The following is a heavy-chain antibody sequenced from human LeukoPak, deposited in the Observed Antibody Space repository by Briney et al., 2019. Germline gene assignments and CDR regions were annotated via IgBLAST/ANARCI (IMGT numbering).Heavy chain of an antibody. Sequence: ASVKVSCKASGYTFTRHAMNWVRQAPGQGLEWMGWINTNTRNPTYAQGFTGRFVFSLDTSVSTAYLQINSLKPEDTAAYYCARGGSMGVVWGQGTLVTVSS. CDR2: INTNTRNP. D-gene: IGHD2-15*01. V-gene: IGHV7-4-1*02. CDR1: GYTFTRHA. CDR3: ARGGSMGVV. J-gene: IGHJ4*02.